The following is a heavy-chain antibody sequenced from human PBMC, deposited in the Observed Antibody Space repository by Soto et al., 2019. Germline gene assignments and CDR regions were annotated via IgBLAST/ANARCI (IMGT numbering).Heavy chain of an antibody. CDR3: ASAGDQNSDYFDY. CDR1: NGSISSSNW. J-gene: IGHJ4*02. V-gene: IGHV4-4*02. Sequence: QVQLQESGPGLVKPSGTLSLTCAVSNGSISSSNWWSWVRQPPGKGLEWIGEIYHSGSTNYNPSLKSRVTISVDKSKNQFSLRLSSVTAADTAVYYCASAGDQNSDYFDYWGQGTLVTVSS. D-gene: IGHD3-16*01. CDR2: IYHSGST.